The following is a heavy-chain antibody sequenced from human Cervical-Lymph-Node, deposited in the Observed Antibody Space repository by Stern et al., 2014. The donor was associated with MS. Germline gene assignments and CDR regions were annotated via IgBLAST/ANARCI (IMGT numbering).Heavy chain of an antibody. V-gene: IGHV3-33*01. CDR1: GFTFSSYG. Sequence: QVQLVESGGGVVQPGRSLRLSCAASGFTFSSYGMHWVRQAPGKGLEWVAVIWYDGSNKYYADSVKGRFTISRDNSKNTLYLQMNSLRAEDTAVYYCARDGGGDYGSGSYYYGMDVWGQGTTVTVSS. CDR3: ARDGGGDYGSGSYYYGMDV. J-gene: IGHJ6*02. CDR2: IWYDGSNK. D-gene: IGHD3-10*01.